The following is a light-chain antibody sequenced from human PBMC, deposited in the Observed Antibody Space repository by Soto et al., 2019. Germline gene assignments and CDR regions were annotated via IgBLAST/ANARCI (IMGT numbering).Light chain of an antibody. V-gene: IGKV1-5*01. CDR3: QQYNSYSWT. J-gene: IGKJ1*01. CDR2: DAS. CDR1: QSISYW. Sequence: DIHMTQAPSTLSASGMCIGRTTCLASQSISYWLAWYQQKPGKAPSLLIYDASNLESGVPSRFSGSRSGTEFTLTISSLQPDDFATYYCQQYNSYSWTFGQGTKVDIK.